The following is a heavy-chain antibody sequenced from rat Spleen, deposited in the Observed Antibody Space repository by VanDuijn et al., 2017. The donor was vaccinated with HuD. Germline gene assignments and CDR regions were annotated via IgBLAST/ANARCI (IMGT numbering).Heavy chain of an antibody. CDR1: GFTFSDYY. Sequence: EVQLVESDGGLVQPGRSLKLSCAASGFTFSDYYMAWVRQAPTKGLEWVASISPSGGSTYYRDSVKGRFTISRDNAKSTLYLEMDSLRSEDTATYYCATRDGYYRDWGQGVMVTVSS. CDR3: ATRDGYYRD. D-gene: IGHD1-12*03. V-gene: IGHV5-25*01. CDR2: ISPSGGST. J-gene: IGHJ2*01.